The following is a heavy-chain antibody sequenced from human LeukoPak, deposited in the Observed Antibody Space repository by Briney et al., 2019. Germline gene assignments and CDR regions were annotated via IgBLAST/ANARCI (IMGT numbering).Heavy chain of an antibody. CDR1: GFTFISYG. J-gene: IGHJ4*02. CDR2: ISYDGTSK. D-gene: IGHD5-12*01. Sequence: GGSLRLSCAASGFTFISYGMHWVRQAPGQGLEWVAIISYDGTSKYYADSVKGRFTISRDNSKNTLYLQMNSPRAEDTAVYYCAKELEIVATIYYADFWGQGTLVTVSS. CDR3: AKELEIVATIYYADF. V-gene: IGHV3-30*18.